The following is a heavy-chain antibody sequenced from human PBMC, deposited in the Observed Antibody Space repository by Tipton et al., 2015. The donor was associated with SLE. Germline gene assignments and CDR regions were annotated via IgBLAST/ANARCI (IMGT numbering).Heavy chain of an antibody. V-gene: IGHV4-39*07. Sequence: TLSLTCTVSGGSISSSSYYWGWIRQPPGKGLEWIGSIYYSGNTYCNPSLKSRVTISLDTSKNQFSLKLSSVTAADTAVFYCARVTGHSSGWYGWVDYWGQGTLVTVSS. CDR3: ARVTGHSSGWYGWVDY. D-gene: IGHD6-19*01. CDR2: IYYSGNT. CDR1: GGSISSSSYY. J-gene: IGHJ4*02.